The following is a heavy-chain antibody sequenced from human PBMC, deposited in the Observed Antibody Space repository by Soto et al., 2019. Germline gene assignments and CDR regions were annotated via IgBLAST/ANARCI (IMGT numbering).Heavy chain of an antibody. CDR3: AREYGGYFRALDI. CDR1: GYSFTGYL. D-gene: IGHD2-21*02. CDR2: INPNNGDT. J-gene: IGHJ3*02. Sequence: QVQLVQSGAEVRKPGASVKVSCKASGYSFTGYLLHWVRQAPGQGLEWMGWINPNNGDTSYAQKFQARVTMTRDTSISTSYMELRSLRSDDTAVYYCAREYGGYFRALDIWGQGTGVTASS. V-gene: IGHV1-2*02.